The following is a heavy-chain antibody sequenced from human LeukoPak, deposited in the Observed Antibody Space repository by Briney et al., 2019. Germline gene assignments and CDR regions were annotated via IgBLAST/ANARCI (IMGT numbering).Heavy chain of an antibody. D-gene: IGHD4-23*01. J-gene: IGHJ2*01. Sequence: GGYLRLSCAASGFTFSSYAMSWVRQAPGKGLEYVSAISNNGDNAYYADSMKTRFTISRDNSRNTLFLQVDNLTTADTASYYCVRAVVTRWYFDLWGRGTLATVSS. CDR1: GFTFSSYA. CDR2: ISNNGDNA. V-gene: IGHV3-64*02. CDR3: VRAVVTRWYFDL.